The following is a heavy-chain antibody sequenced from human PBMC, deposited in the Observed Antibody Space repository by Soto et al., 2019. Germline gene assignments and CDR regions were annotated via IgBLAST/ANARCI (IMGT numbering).Heavy chain of an antibody. CDR3: ASDRFRGTYYLRGVTYFFEE. CDR1: GLTFTDYW. Sequence: PGGSLRLSCVTYGLTFTDYWMSWVRQAPGKGLEWVANIKQDESEKNYLDSVKGRFTISRDNAKNPLYLQMNSLRAEDTAVYYCASDRFRGTYYLRGVTYFFEEWGQGAPVTVSS. V-gene: IGHV3-7*03. J-gene: IGHJ4*02. D-gene: IGHD1-26*01. CDR2: IKQDESEK.